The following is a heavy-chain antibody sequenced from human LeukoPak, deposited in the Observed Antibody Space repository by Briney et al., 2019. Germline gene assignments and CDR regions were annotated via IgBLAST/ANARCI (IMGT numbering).Heavy chain of an antibody. D-gene: IGHD2-15*01. J-gene: IGHJ5*02. CDR1: GYTFTSYY. CDR2: INPSGGST. Sequence: ASAKVSCKASGYTFTSYYMHWVRQAPGQGLEWMGLINPSGGSTSYAQTFQGRVTMTRDTSTSIVYMELSGLRSEDTAVYYCARDHTNIVVVVAATWEGWFDPWGQGTLVTVSS. CDR3: ARDHTNIVVVVAATWEGWFDP. V-gene: IGHV1-46*01.